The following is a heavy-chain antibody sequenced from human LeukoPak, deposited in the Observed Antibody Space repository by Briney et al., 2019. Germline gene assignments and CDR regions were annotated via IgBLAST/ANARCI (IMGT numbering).Heavy chain of an antibody. Sequence: GGSLRLSCAASGFTFSNAWMSWVRQAPGKGLEWVGRIKSKTDGGTTDYAAPVKGRFTISRDDSKNTLYQQMNSLKTEDTAVYYCTTAGPASYDYVGGSYRSPAPIDYWGQGPLVTVSS. CDR3: TTAGPASYDYVGGSYRSPAPIDY. CDR1: GFTFSNAW. V-gene: IGHV3-15*01. J-gene: IGHJ4*02. CDR2: IKSKTDGGTT. D-gene: IGHD3-16*02.